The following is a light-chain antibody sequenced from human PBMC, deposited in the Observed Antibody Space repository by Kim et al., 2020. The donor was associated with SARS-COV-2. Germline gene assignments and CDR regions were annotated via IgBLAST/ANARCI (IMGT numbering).Light chain of an antibody. CDR1: QDISNY. V-gene: IGKV1-27*01. CDR2: AAS. CDR3: QKCDSAPWT. Sequence: APVEDRVTITCRASQDISNYLAWFQLKPGKAPKLLIYAASALQPGVPSRFSGSGSGTDFTLTVTSLQPEDVATYYCQKCDSAPWTFGQGTKVDIK. J-gene: IGKJ1*01.